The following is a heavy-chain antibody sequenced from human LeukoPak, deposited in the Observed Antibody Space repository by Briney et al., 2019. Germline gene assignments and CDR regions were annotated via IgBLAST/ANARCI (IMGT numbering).Heavy chain of an antibody. Sequence: PGGSLRLSCVASGFTLSSYGMSWARQAPGMGLEWVSSISHSGGNIYYAESVKGRFTISRDNSKSTLYLQMNSLRAEDTAVYYCAKRISEVQTLGTFDYWGQGTLVTVSS. CDR2: ISHSGGNI. V-gene: IGHV3-23*01. J-gene: IGHJ4*02. CDR1: GFTLSSYG. CDR3: AKRISEVQTLGTFDY. D-gene: IGHD1-1*01.